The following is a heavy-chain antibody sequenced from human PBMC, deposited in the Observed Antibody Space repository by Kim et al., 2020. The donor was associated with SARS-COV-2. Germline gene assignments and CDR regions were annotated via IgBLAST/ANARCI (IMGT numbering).Heavy chain of an antibody. D-gene: IGHD6-19*01. CDR2: INTNTGNP. CDR1: GYTFTSYA. Sequence: ASVKVSCKASGYTFTSYAMNWVRQAPGQGLEWMGWINTNTGNPTYAQGFTGRFVFSLDTSVSTAYLQISSLKAEDTAVYYCARVFRQWLVSSPYYYGMDVWGQGTTVTVSS. CDR3: ARVFRQWLVSSPYYYGMDV. V-gene: IGHV7-4-1*02. J-gene: IGHJ6*02.